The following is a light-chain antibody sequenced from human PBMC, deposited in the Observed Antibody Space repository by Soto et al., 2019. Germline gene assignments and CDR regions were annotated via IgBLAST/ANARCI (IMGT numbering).Light chain of an antibody. CDR2: DVS. Sequence: QSVLIQPRSVSGSPGQSVTISCTGTSSDVGRYNYVSWYQQHPGKAPKLMIYDVSQRPSGVPDRFSGSKSGNTASLTISGLQAEDEADYYCSSYAGTYTYVVFGGGTQLTVL. CDR3: SSYAGTYTYVV. V-gene: IGLV2-11*01. J-gene: IGLJ2*01. CDR1: SSDVGRYNY.